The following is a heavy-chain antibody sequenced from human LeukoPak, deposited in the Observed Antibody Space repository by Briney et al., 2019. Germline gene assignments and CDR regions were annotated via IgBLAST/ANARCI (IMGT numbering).Heavy chain of an antibody. D-gene: IGHD2-15*01. V-gene: IGHV3-72*01. CDR1: GFTFSSYA. J-gene: IGHJ4*02. Sequence: GGSLRLSCAASGFTFSSYAMSWVRQAPGKGLEWVGRTRNRANGYTTEYAASVEGRFTISRDNSQDSLFLQMNSLKTEDTAVYYCARAFCYSGGTCYSDYNDYWGQGALVTVSS. CDR2: TRNRANGYTT. CDR3: ARAFCYSGGTCYSDYNDY.